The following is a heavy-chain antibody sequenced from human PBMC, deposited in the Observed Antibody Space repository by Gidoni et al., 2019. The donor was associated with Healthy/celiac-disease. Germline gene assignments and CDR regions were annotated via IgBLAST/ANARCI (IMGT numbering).Heavy chain of an antibody. J-gene: IGHJ4*02. CDR3: ARDSGNNPFDY. CDR1: GFTFSSYE. Sequence: EVQLVEYGGGLVQPGGSLRLSCAASGFTFSSYEMNWVRQAPGKGLEWVSSISSSGSTIYYADSVKGRFTISRDNAKNSLYLQMNSLRAEDTAVYYCARDSGNNPFDYWGQGTLVTVSS. CDR2: ISSSGSTI. V-gene: IGHV3-48*03. D-gene: IGHD3-10*01.